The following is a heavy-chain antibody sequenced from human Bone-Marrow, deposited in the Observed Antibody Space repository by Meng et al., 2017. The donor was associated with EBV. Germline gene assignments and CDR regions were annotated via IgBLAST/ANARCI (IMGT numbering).Heavy chain of an antibody. J-gene: IGHJ4*02. V-gene: IGHV1-8*01. CDR1: GYTFSSYD. CDR3: ARMGY. CDR2: INPNSGNT. Sequence: QGQLVESGAEVKKPGASVKVSCRTSGYTFSSYDVNWVRQAPGQGPEWMGWINPNSGNTGFAQKIQGRVSMTWDTYTSTAYMEFRNLRSEDTAVYYCARMGYWGQGTLVTVSS.